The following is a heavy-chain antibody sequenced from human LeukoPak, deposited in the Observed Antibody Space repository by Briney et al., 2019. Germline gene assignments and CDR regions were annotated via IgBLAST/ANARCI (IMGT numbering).Heavy chain of an antibody. V-gene: IGHV4-39*07. CDR2: IYYSGST. J-gene: IGHJ4*02. CDR3: ARNFYASSGYYLDDFYFDF. Sequence: SETLSLTCTVSGASIISDTYYWGWIRQPPGKGLEWIGSIYYSGSTYYSPSLKSRVTMSVDTSTNQFSLKLISVIAADTALYYCARNFYASSGYYLDDFYFDFWGQGTLVTVSS. D-gene: IGHD3-22*01. CDR1: GASIISDTYY.